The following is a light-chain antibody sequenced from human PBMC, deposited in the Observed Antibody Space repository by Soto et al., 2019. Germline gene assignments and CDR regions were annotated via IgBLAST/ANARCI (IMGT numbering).Light chain of an antibody. V-gene: IGKV3-11*01. J-gene: IGKJ5*01. CDR3: QQRSNWPLT. CDR2: DVS. CDR1: QSVSSF. Sequence: EIVLPQSPATLSLSPGERATLSCRASQSVSSFLAWYQQKPGQAPRLLIYDVSNRATGIPARFSGSGSGTDFTLTISSLEPEDFAVYYCQQRSNWPLTFGQGTRLDTK.